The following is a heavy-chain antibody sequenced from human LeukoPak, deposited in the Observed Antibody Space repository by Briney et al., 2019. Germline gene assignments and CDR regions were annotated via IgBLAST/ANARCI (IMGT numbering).Heavy chain of an antibody. Sequence: GGSLRLSCAASGLTVNDVWTNWVRQIPGKGLDWVGRIKSRNNGGTTDYGASVKGRFVISRDDSQNTLYLQMNSLRVEDTAIYYCTQGGYWLYYWGQGTLVTVSS. CDR2: IKSRNNGGTT. CDR1: GLTVNDVW. CDR3: TQGGYWLYY. V-gene: IGHV3-15*07. J-gene: IGHJ4*02. D-gene: IGHD2-8*02.